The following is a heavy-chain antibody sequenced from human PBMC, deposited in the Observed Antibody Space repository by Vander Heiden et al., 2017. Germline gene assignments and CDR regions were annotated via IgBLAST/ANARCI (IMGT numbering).Heavy chain of an antibody. J-gene: IGHJ4*02. CDR3: ARIELGSWYYFDH. CDR1: GGSLTSGRYF. D-gene: IGHD6-13*01. Sequence: QVQLQESGPGLVKPSETPSPTCAAPGGSLTSGRYFWSWIRQPPGKGLGWIAYIYYSGSTNYNPSLKSRVTISVDTSKNQFSLKVSSATAADTAVYYCARIELGSWYYFDHWGRGTLVTVSS. CDR2: IYYSGST. V-gene: IGHV4-61*01.